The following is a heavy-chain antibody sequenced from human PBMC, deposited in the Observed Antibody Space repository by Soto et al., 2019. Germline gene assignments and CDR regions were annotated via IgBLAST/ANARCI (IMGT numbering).Heavy chain of an antibody. D-gene: IGHD6-19*01. Sequence: SETLSLTCTVSGGSISGYYWNWIRQTPGKGLEWIGCIYHSGDTKYNPSLKSRVTVSVDTAENQFSLRLTAVTAADTAIYYCARYFSDWYYLDYWGQGTLVTVX. J-gene: IGHJ4*02. CDR2: IYHSGDT. CDR3: ARYFSDWYYLDY. CDR1: GGSISGYY. V-gene: IGHV4-59*01.